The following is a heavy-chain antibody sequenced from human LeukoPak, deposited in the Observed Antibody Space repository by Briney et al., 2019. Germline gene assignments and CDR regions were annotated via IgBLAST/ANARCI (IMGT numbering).Heavy chain of an antibody. CDR2: INSDGGTP. Sequence: GGSLRLSCAASGFTFSDYWMYWVRQAPGKGLVWVSRINSDGGTPQYADSVKGRFPISRDNAKNTLYLHMNSLRVEDTAVYSCANLRLGYWGQGTRVTVSS. CDR3: ANLRLGY. V-gene: IGHV3-74*03. CDR1: GFTFSDYW. J-gene: IGHJ4*02. D-gene: IGHD4-11*01.